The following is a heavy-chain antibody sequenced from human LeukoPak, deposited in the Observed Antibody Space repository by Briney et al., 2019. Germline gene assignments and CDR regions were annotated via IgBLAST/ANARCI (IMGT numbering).Heavy chain of an antibody. CDR1: GDSISSSSSGYY. CDR2: IYYSGST. D-gene: IGHD4-17*01. CDR3: ARGRENGDLDY. Sequence: SETLSLTCTVSGDSISSSSSGYYWSWIRQPPGKGLEWIGYIYYSGSTYYNPSLKSRVTISVDTSKNRFSLKLSSVTATDTAVYYCARGRENGDLDYWGQGTLVTVSS. V-gene: IGHV4-30-4*08. J-gene: IGHJ4*02.